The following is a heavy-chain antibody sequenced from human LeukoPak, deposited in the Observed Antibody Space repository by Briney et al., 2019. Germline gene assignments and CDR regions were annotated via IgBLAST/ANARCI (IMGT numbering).Heavy chain of an antibody. CDR1: GFTFSSYS. J-gene: IGHJ4*02. CDR3: ARDRSSSSGRNYFDY. V-gene: IGHV3-21*01. Sequence: GGSLRLSCAASGFTFSSYSMNWVRQAPGKGLEWVSSISSSSSYIYFADSVKGRFTISRDTATNSLYLQMNSLRAEHTAVYYCARDRSSSSGRNYFDYWGQGTLVTVSS. D-gene: IGHD6-6*01. CDR2: ISSSSSYI.